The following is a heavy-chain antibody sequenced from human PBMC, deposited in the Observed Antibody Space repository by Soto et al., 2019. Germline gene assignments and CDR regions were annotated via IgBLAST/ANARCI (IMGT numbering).Heavy chain of an antibody. CDR3: TTDEYGYSWSPDY. CDR2: IKSKTGGGTT. V-gene: IGHV3-15*01. D-gene: IGHD5-18*01. J-gene: IGHJ4*02. Sequence: PGGSLRLSCAASGFTLSNAWMSWVRQAPGKGLEWVGRIKSKTGGGTTDYAAPVKGRFTISRDDSKNTLYLQMNSLKSEDTAVYYCTTDEYGYSWSPDYWGQGALVTVSS. CDR1: GFTLSNAW.